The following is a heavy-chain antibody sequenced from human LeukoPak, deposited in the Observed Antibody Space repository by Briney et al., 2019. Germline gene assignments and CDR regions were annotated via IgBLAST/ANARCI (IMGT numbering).Heavy chain of an antibody. D-gene: IGHD5-18*01. CDR3: ARGGPTQLWLLQVY. J-gene: IGHJ4*02. CDR1: GFDFYNFA. Sequence: PGGSLTLSCAASGFDFYNFAMTWLRQAPGKGLEWVSCISSSRSYIYYADSVKGRFTISRDNAKNSLYLPMNSLRAEDTAVYYCARGGPTQLWLLQVYWGQGTLVTVSS. V-gene: IGHV3-21*01. CDR2: ISSSRSYI.